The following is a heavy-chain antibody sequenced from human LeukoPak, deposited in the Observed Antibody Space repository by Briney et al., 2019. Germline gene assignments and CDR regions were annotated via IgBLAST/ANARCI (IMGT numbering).Heavy chain of an antibody. CDR1: GGSISSYY. V-gene: IGHV4-4*07. Sequence: SETLSLTCTVSGGSISSYYRSWIRQPAGKGLEWIGRIYTSGSTNYNPSLKSRVTISVDKSKNQFSLKLSSVTAADTAVYYCARERVGATDHDAFDIWGQGTMVTVSS. J-gene: IGHJ3*02. D-gene: IGHD1-26*01. CDR2: IYTSGST. CDR3: ARERVGATDHDAFDI.